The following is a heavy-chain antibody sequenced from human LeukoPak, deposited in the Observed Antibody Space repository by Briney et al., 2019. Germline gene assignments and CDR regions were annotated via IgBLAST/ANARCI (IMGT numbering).Heavy chain of an antibody. D-gene: IGHD3-22*01. CDR3: ARDYYDSSGPTLGGMDV. CDR2: ISAYNHNT. CDR1: GYSFINFG. J-gene: IGHJ6*02. Sequence: GASVKVSCKASGYSFINFGLSWVRQAPGQGLEWMGWISAYNHNTNYAQKFQGRVTMTRDTPTSTVYMELSSLRSEDTAVYYCARDYYDSSGPTLGGMDVWGQETTVTVSS. V-gene: IGHV1-18*01.